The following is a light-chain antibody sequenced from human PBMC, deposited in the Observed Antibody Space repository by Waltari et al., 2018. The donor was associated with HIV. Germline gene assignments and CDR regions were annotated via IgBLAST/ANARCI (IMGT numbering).Light chain of an antibody. CDR3: QQYNNWIT. Sequence: EIVMTQYPATLSVSPGERAPLSCRASQSVSSNLAWYQQKPGQAPRLLIYGASTRATGIPARFSGSGSGTEFTLTISSLQSEDFAVYYCQQYNNWITFGQGTRLEIK. V-gene: IGKV3-15*01. CDR1: QSVSSN. CDR2: GAS. J-gene: IGKJ5*01.